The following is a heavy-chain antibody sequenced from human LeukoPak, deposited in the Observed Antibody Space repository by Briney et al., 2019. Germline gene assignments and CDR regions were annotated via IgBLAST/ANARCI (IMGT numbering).Heavy chain of an antibody. Sequence: SETLSLTCAVSGGSISSGGYSWSWIRQPPGKGLEWIGYIYYSGSTYYNPSPKNRVTISVDTSKNQFSLKLSSVTAADTAVYYCARHPNYYYYYMDVWGKGTTVTISS. CDR1: GGSISSGGYS. CDR3: ARHPNYYYYYMDV. J-gene: IGHJ6*03. V-gene: IGHV4-30-4*07. CDR2: IYYSGST.